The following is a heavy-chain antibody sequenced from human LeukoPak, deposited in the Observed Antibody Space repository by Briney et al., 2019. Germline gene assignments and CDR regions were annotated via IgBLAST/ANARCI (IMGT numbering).Heavy chain of an antibody. CDR3: ARDSGSYDAFDI. D-gene: IGHD1-26*01. V-gene: IGHV1-46*01. CDR2: INPGGGST. CDR1: GYTFTTYI. Sequence: GASVKVSCKATGYTFTTYIMHWVRQAPGQGLEWMGIINPGGGSTNYAQKFQGRVTMARDTSTSTVYLELSSLRSEDTAVYYCARDSGSYDAFDIWGQGTMVTVS. J-gene: IGHJ3*02.